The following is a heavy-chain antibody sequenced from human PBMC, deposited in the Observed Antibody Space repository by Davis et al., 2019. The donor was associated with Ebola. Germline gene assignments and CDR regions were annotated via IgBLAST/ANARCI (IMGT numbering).Heavy chain of an antibody. D-gene: IGHD3-22*01. CDR3: ARHRRTGYYYIFDY. J-gene: IGHJ4*02. Sequence: GSLRLSCTVSGGSIDSHYWSWIRQPPGKGLEWLGYIYYGGTTKCNPSLKSRVTFSGDTSMNHLSLELRSVTAADTAVYYCARHRRTGYYYIFDYWGQGTLVTVSS. V-gene: IGHV4-59*08. CDR2: IYYGGTT. CDR1: GGSIDSHY.